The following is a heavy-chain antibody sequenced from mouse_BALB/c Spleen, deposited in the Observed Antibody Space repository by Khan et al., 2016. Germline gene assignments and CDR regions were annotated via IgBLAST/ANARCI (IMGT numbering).Heavy chain of an antibody. D-gene: IGHD1-2*01. Sequence: EVQLQESGPGLVIPSQSLSITCPVTGYSITSDYAWNWIRQFPGNKLEWMGYISTRGSTSYNPYLKSRHSITRDTSKTQFFLQLNSVTTEDTATYYCARTLLRLYYFDYRGQDTTLTVSS. CDR2: ISTRGST. V-gene: IGHV3-2*02. CDR1: GYSITSDYA. J-gene: IGHJ2*01. CDR3: ARTLLRLYYFDY.